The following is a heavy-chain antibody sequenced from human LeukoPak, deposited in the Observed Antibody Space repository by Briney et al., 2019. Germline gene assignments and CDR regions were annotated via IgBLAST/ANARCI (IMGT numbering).Heavy chain of an antibody. Sequence: KPGGSLRLSCAASGFTFCDYYMSWIRQAPGKGLEWVSYISSSSSYTNYADSVKGRFTISRDNAKSSLYLQMNSLRAEDTAVYYCARDRGRGFDYWGQGTLVTVSS. CDR1: GFTFCDYY. CDR3: ARDRGRGFDY. J-gene: IGHJ4*02. V-gene: IGHV3-11*05. CDR2: ISSSSSYT. D-gene: IGHD3-10*01.